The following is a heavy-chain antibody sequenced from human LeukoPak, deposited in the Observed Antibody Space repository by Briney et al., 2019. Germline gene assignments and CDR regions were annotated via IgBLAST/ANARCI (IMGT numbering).Heavy chain of an antibody. CDR2: INHSGGT. D-gene: IGHD3-22*01. Sequence: PSETLSLTCVVYGGSFSGYYWNWIRQPPGKGLEWIGEINHSGGTNYNPSLKSRVTISVDTSKNQLSLKLSSVTAADTAVYYCARVTGYMIEDYFDYWGQGTLVTVSS. CDR1: GGSFSGYY. V-gene: IGHV4-34*01. J-gene: IGHJ4*02. CDR3: ARVTGYMIEDYFDY.